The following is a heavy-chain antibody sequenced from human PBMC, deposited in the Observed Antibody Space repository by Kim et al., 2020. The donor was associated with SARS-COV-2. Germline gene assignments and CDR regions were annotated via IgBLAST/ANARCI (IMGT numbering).Heavy chain of an antibody. CDR2: KNKTKGGKT. J-gene: IGHJ4*02. V-gene: IGHV3-15*01. Sequence: KNKTKGGKTDYPPPVKGRFTISRDDSLNILYLQMSSLNTEDTAVYYCTTIRYWGQGTLVTVSS. CDR3: TTIRY.